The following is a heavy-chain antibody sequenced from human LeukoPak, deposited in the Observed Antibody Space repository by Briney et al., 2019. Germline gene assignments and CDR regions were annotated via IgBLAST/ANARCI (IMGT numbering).Heavy chain of an antibody. J-gene: IGHJ4*02. V-gene: IGHV3-23*01. CDR1: GFTFSSYA. CDR3: AKHVSSWFYY. CDR2: TTSSGGTT. D-gene: IGHD6-13*01. Sequence: QSRGSLRLSCGGAGFTFSSYAMSWVRQGPGKGLEWVSTTTSSGGTTYYADSVKGRFTISRDNSRNTLYLQMNSLRAEDTAVYHCAKHVSSWFYYWGQGTLVTVSS.